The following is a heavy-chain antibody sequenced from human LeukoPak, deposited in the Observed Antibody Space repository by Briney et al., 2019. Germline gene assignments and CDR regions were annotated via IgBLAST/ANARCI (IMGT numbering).Heavy chain of an antibody. Sequence: PGGSLRLSCAASGFTFSSYGMHWVRQAPGKGLEWVAFIRYDGSNKYYADSVKDRFTISRDNSKNTLYLQMNSLRAEDTAVYYCAKDWIAARRFDYWGQGTLVTVSS. V-gene: IGHV3-30*02. J-gene: IGHJ4*02. D-gene: IGHD6-6*01. CDR2: IRYDGSNK. CDR1: GFTFSSYG. CDR3: AKDWIAARRFDY.